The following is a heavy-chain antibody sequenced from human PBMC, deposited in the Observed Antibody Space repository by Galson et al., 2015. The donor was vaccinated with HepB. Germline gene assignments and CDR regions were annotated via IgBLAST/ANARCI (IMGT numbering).Heavy chain of an antibody. V-gene: IGHV3-48*04. CDR3: ARGALHLYYYYGMDV. CDR2: ISISSRTI. Sequence: SLRLSCAVSGFTFRSYSMNWVRQAPGKGLEWVSYISISSRTIYYADSVKGRFTISRDNAKNSLFLEMNSLRAEDTAVYFCARGALHLYYYYGMDVWGQGTTVTVSS. J-gene: IGHJ6*02. CDR1: GFTFRSYS.